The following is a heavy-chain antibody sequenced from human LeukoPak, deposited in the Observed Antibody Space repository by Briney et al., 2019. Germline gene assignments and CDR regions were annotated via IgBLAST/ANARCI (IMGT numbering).Heavy chain of an antibody. CDR2: ISWNSGSI. Sequence: GGSLRLSCAASGFTFDDYAMHRVRQAPGKGLEWVSGISWNSGSIGYADSVKGRFTISRDNAKNSLYLQMNSLRAEDTAVYYCARAYYYDSSGYPYYYYYYMDVWGKGTTVTISS. D-gene: IGHD3-22*01. V-gene: IGHV3-9*01. CDR1: GFTFDDYA. CDR3: ARAYYYDSSGYPYYYYYYMDV. J-gene: IGHJ6*03.